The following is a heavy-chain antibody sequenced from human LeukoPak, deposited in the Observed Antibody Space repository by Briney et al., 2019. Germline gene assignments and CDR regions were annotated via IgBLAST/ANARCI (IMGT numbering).Heavy chain of an antibody. Sequence: GGSLRLSCAASGFSMSGYWMSWVRQAPGKGLEWVANIKQDGSERHYADSVKGRFTISRDNAQNSLYLQMNSLRAEETAVYYCARVFGAYDSIDCWGQGTLVTDS. CDR2: IKQDGSER. CDR3: ARVFGAYDSIDC. J-gene: IGHJ4*02. CDR1: GFSMSGYW. V-gene: IGHV3-7*01. D-gene: IGHD5-12*01.